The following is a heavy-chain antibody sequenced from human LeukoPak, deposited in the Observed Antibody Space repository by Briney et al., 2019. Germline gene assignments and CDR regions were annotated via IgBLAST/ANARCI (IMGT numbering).Heavy chain of an antibody. D-gene: IGHD1-20*01. J-gene: IGHJ4*02. V-gene: IGHV4-4*02. CDR1: GGSISSSNW. CDR3: ARFPLYNWNQWDY. Sequence: PSGTLSLTCAVSGGSISSSNWWSWVRQPPGKGLEWIGEIYHSGSTNYNPSLKSRVTISVDKSKNQFSLKLSSVTAADTAVYYCARFPLYNWNQWDYWGQGTLVTVSS. CDR2: IYHSGST.